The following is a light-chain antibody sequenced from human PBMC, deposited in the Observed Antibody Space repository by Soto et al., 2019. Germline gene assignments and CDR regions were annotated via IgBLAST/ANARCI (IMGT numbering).Light chain of an antibody. Sequence: EIVMTQSPATLSLSPGERATLSCRASQGIGSTLAWYQQKPGQTPRLLIYGASTRATGVPARFSGGGSGTEFTLTINSLQSEDFAVYYCQRYNSWPLTFGGGTTVELK. CDR2: GAS. CDR1: QGIGST. J-gene: IGKJ4*01. V-gene: IGKV3-15*01. CDR3: QRYNSWPLT.